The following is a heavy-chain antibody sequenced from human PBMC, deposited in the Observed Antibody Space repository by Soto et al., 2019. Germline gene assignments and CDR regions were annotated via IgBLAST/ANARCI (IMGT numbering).Heavy chain of an antibody. Sequence: GGSLRLSCAASGFTFSSYWMHWVRQAPGKGLVWVSRINSDGSSTSYADSVKGRFTISRDNAKNTLYLQMNSLRAEDTAVYYCAKERQQLVDYYYYYGMDVWGQGTTVTVSS. V-gene: IGHV3-74*01. CDR2: INSDGSST. J-gene: IGHJ6*02. D-gene: IGHD6-13*01. CDR3: AKERQQLVDYYYYYGMDV. CDR1: GFTFSSYW.